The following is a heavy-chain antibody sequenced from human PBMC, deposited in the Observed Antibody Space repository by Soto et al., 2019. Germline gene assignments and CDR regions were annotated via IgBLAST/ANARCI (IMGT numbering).Heavy chain of an antibody. CDR2: IYSGGST. CDR3: ARDFGELTGDVYYYYYGMDV. CDR1: GFTVSSNY. D-gene: IGHD7-27*01. V-gene: IGHV3-66*01. Sequence: PGGSLRLSCAASGFTVSSNYMGWVRQAPGKGLEWVSVIYSGGSTYYADSVKGRFTISRDNSKNTLYLQMNSLRAEDTAVYYCARDFGELTGDVYYYYYGMDVWGQGTTVTVSS. J-gene: IGHJ6*02.